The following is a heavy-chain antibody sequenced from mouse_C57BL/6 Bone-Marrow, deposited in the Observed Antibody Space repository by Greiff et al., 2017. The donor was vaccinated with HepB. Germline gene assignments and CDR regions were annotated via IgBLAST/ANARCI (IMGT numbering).Heavy chain of an antibody. J-gene: IGHJ3*01. Sequence: VKLMESGAELVKPGASVKLSCKASGYTFTEYTIHWVKQRSGQGLEWIGWFYPGSGSIKYNEKFKDKATLTADKSSSTVYMELSRLTSEDSAVYFCARHETSYGYDGAWFAYWGQGTLVTVSA. V-gene: IGHV1-62-2*01. D-gene: IGHD2-9*01. CDR1: GYTFTEYT. CDR3: ARHETSYGYDGAWFAY. CDR2: FYPGSGSI.